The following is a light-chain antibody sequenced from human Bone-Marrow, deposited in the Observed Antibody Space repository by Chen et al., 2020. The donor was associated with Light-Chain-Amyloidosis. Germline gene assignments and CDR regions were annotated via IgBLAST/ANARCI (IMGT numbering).Light chain of an antibody. Sequence: QSALTQPASVSGSPGQSITIPCPGTSSDVGSYYLVSWYQQHPGKAPKLIVYEGNKRPSGVSNRFSGSKSGNTASLTISGLQAEDEADYYCCSYAGNSLVFGGGTKLTVL. CDR2: EGN. J-gene: IGLJ2*01. CDR3: CSYAGNSLV. CDR1: SSDVGSYYL. V-gene: IGLV2-23*01.